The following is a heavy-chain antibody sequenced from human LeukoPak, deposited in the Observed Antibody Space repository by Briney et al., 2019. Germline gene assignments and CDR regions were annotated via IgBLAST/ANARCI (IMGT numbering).Heavy chain of an antibody. D-gene: IGHD3-9*01. CDR3: ARESGDYYDILTGYGSAFDI. V-gene: IGHV1-3*03. CDR2: INAGNGNT. CDR1: GYTFTSYA. Sequence: ASVKVSCKASGYTFTSYAMHWVRQAPGQRLEWMGWINAGNGNTKYSQEFQGRVTITRDTSASTAYMELSSLRSEDMAVYYCARESGDYYDILTGYGSAFDIWGQGTMVTVSS. J-gene: IGHJ3*02.